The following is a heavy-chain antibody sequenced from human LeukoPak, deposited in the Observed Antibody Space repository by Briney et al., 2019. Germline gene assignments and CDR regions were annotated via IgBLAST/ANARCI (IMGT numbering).Heavy chain of an antibody. CDR3: ASGGPERKTTVEGNLDY. CDR1: GGTFSSYA. J-gene: IGHJ4*02. D-gene: IGHD4-23*01. CDR2: IIPIFGTA. Sequence: SVKVSCKASGGTFSSYAISWVRQAPGQGLEWMGGIIPIFGTANYAQKFQGRVTITADESTSTAYMELSSLRSEDTAVYYCASGGPERKTTVEGNLDYWGQGTLVTVSS. V-gene: IGHV1-69*13.